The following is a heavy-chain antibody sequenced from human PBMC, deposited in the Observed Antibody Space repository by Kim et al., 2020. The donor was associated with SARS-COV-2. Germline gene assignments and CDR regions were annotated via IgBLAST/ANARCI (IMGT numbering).Heavy chain of an antibody. CDR3: ARLPPFRSGSYPPDYCGMDV. J-gene: IGHJ6*02. V-gene: IGHV3-66*04. CDR2: IYSGGST. CDR1: GFTVSSNF. Sequence: GGSLRLSCAASGFTVSSNFMNWVRQAPGKGLEWVSVIYSGGSTYYADSVKGRFTISRDNSKNTLYLQMNSLRAEDTAVYYCARLPPFRSGSYPPDYCGMDVWGQGTTVTVSS. D-gene: IGHD3-10*01.